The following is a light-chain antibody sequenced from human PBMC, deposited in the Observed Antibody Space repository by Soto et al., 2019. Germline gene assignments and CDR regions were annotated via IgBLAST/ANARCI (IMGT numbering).Light chain of an antibody. J-gene: IGLJ3*02. CDR3: QSYDSSLSGSV. CDR1: SSNIGAGYD. Sequence: SVLTQPPSVSVAPGQRVTISCTGTSSNIGAGYDVHWYQQLPGTPPKLLIYGNSNRPSGVPDRFSGSKSGTSASLAITGLQAEDEAEYYCQSYDSSLSGSVFGGGTKITVL. CDR2: GNS. V-gene: IGLV1-40*01.